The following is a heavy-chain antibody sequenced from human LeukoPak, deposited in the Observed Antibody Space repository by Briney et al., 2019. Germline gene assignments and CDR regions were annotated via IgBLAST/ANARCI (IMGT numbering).Heavy chain of an antibody. V-gene: IGHV4-39*07. CDR3: ARPSDSSI. Sequence: SETLSLTCTVSGGSISSSSYYWGWIRQPPGKGLEWIGEINHSGSTNYSPSLKSRVTISVDTSKNQFSLKLSSVTAADTAVYYCARPSDSSIWGQGTMVTVSS. CDR1: GGSISSSSYY. J-gene: IGHJ3*02. CDR2: INHSGST. D-gene: IGHD2-21*01.